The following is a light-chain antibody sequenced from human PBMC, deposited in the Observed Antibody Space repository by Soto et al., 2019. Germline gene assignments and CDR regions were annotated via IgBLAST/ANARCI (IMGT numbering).Light chain of an antibody. CDR1: SSDVGNYIY. CDR2: DIN. CDR3: CSYAGRYTLL. Sequence: QSVLTQPRSVSGSPGQSVTISCTGSSSDVGNYIYVSWYQQHPGKAPRVMIYDINKRPSGVPDRFSGSKSGNTASLTISGLQAEDEADYYCCSYAGRYTLLFGGGTKVTVL. J-gene: IGLJ2*01. V-gene: IGLV2-11*01.